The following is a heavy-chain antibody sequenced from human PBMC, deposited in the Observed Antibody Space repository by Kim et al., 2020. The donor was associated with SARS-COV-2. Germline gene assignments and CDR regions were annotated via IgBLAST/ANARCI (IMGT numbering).Heavy chain of an antibody. CDR3: AKEYSEDITGTLRGYYYYGMDV. CDR1: GFTFSSYG. Sequence: GGSLRLSCAASGFTFSSYGMHWVRQAPGKGLEWVAVISYDGSNKYYADSVKGRFTISRDNSKNTLYLQMNSLRAEDTAVYYCAKEYSEDITGTLRGYYYYGMDVWGQGTTVTVSS. CDR2: ISYDGSNK. D-gene: IGHD1-20*01. V-gene: IGHV3-30*18. J-gene: IGHJ6*02.